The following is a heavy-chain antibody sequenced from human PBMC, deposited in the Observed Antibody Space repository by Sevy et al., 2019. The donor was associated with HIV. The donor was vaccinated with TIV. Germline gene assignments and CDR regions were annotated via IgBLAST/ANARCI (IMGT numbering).Heavy chain of an antibody. CDR2: INHSGST. CDR3: ARGPGGDIVVVVAATRYFDY. V-gene: IGHV4-34*01. J-gene: IGHJ4*02. D-gene: IGHD2-15*01. CDR1: DGSFSGYY. Sequence: SETLSLTCAVYDGSFSGYYWSWIRQPPGKGLEWIGEINHSGSTNYNPSLKSRVTISVDTSKNQFSLKLSSVTAADTAVYYCARGPGGDIVVVVAATRYFDYWGQGTLVTVSS.